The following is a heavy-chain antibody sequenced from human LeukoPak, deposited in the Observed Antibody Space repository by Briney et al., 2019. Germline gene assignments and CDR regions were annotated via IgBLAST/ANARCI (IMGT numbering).Heavy chain of an antibody. CDR3: ARGRYSSGWEDY. CDR2: ISFDGRSP. Sequence: GGSLRLSCVASGFTFSSFGMHWVRQAPGKCLEWVALISFDGRSPYYADSVRGRFTISRDNSKDTVYLQMNSLRAEDTALYHCARGRYSSGWEDYWGQGTLVTVSS. J-gene: IGHJ4*02. CDR1: GFTFSSFG. V-gene: IGHV3-33*05. D-gene: IGHD6-19*01.